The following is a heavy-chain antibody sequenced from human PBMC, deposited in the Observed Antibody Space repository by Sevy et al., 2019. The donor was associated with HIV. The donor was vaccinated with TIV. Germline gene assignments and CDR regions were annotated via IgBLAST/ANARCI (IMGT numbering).Heavy chain of an antibody. CDR3: VRGPNWGVGGGQRISPYGLDV. CDR2: IRNRPNSYTT. J-gene: IGHJ6*04. CDR1: GFTFSDHY. D-gene: IGHD3-16*01. V-gene: IGHV3-72*01. Sequence: GGSLRLSCAASGFTFSDHYVDWVRQAPGKGLEWIGRIRNRPNSYTTEYAGSVEGRFTISREDSRNSLNLKMNSLKAEDSAVYYCVRGPNWGVGGGQRISPYGLDVWGKGATVTVSS.